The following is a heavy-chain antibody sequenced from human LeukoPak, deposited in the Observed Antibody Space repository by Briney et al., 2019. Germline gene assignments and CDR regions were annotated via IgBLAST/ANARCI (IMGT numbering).Heavy chain of an antibody. CDR2: IKQDGSEK. Sequence: GGSLRLSCAASGFTLSSYWMSWVRQAPGKGLEWVANIKQDGSEKYYVDPVKGRFTISRDNAKNSLYLQMNSLRAEDTAVYYCAKYLIRSGIVHIWGQGTMVTVSS. CDR1: GFTLSSYW. V-gene: IGHV3-7*01. CDR3: AKYLIRSGIVHI. J-gene: IGHJ3*02. D-gene: IGHD2/OR15-2a*01.